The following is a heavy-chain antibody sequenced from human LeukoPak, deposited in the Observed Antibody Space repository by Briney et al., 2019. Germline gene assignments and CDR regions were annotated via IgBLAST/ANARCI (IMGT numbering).Heavy chain of an antibody. J-gene: IGHJ4*02. V-gene: IGHV3-23*01. CDR2: ISGSDGST. CDR3: AKVAQSRSYRYYFDY. D-gene: IGHD1-26*01. Sequence: GGSLRLSCAASGFTFSIYAMSWVRQAPGKGLEWVSAISGSDGSTYYTDSVKGRFTISRDNSKNTLYLQMNSLRAEDTAIYYCAKVAQSRSYRYYFDYWGQGTLVTVSS. CDR1: GFTFSIYA.